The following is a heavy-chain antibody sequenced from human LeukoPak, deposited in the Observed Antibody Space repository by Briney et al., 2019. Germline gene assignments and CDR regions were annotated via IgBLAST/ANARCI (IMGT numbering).Heavy chain of an antibody. CDR2: IYYSGST. V-gene: IGHV4-39*07. CDR3: ASRGPSPRYCGGDCYET. J-gene: IGHJ5*02. Sequence: SETLSLTCTVSGGSISSSSYYWGWIRQPPGKGLEWIGSIYYSGSTYYNPSLKSRVTISVDTSKNQFSLKLSSVTAADTAVYYCASRGPSPRYCGGDCYETWGQGTLVTVSS. CDR1: GGSISSSSYY. D-gene: IGHD2-21*02.